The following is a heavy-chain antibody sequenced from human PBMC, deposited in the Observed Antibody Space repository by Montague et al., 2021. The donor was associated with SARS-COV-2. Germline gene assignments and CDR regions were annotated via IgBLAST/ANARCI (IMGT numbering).Heavy chain of an antibody. V-gene: IGHV3-30-3*01. D-gene: IGHD4-17*01. CDR1: GFTFSSYA. J-gene: IGHJ1*01. CDR3: ASDAYGDHVGFFHH. Sequence: SLRLSFAASGFTFSSYAMHWVRQAPGKGLEWVAVISYAEYNKCYADSVKGRFTISRDNSKNTLYLQMDSLRPDDTAVYYCASDAYGDHVGFFHHWGQGSLVTVSS. CDR2: ISYAEYNK.